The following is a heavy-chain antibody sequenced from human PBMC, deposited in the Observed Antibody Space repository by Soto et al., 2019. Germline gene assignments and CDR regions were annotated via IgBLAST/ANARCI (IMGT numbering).Heavy chain of an antibody. CDR3: ARGTPITYWYFDL. V-gene: IGHV1-2*04. Sequence: QVQLVQSGAEVKKPGASVKVSCKASGYTFTGYYMHWVRQAPGQGLEWMGWINPNSGGPNYAQKFQGWVTMTRDTSISTAYMELSRLRSDDTAVYYCARGTPITYWYFDLWGRGTLVTVSS. J-gene: IGHJ2*01. CDR1: GYTFTGYY. D-gene: IGHD5-12*01. CDR2: INPNSGGP.